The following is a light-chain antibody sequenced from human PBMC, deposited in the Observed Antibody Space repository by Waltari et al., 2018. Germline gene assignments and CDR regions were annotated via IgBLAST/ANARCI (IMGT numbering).Light chain of an antibody. CDR2: GAS. CDR1: QSVSRA. V-gene: IGKV3-20*01. J-gene: IGKJ1*01. Sequence: EIVLTQSPGSLSSSPGERVTLSCRASQSVSRALAWYQQKPGQAPRLLRFGASNRATGIPDRFSGSVSETDFSLTISRLEPEDFAVYYCQHYVRLPATFGRGTKVEIK. CDR3: QHYVRLPAT.